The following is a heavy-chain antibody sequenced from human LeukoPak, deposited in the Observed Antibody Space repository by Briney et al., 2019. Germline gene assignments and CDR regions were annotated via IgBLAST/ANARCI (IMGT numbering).Heavy chain of an antibody. Sequence: SETLSLTSAVYGGSFRGYSWSSIPHPPGKGLEWGGEINNSGSTNYNPSPTSRVTISVDPSKNQFALKLSSVTAADTAVYYCARGGKAGEYSSRSRAYNWFDPWGQGTLVTVSS. CDR2: INNSGST. D-gene: IGHD6-13*01. CDR1: GGSFRGYS. V-gene: IGHV4-34*01. CDR3: ARGGKAGEYSSRSRAYNWFDP. J-gene: IGHJ5*02.